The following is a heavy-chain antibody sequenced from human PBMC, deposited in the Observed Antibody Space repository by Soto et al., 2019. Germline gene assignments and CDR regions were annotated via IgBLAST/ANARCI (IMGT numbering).Heavy chain of an antibody. D-gene: IGHD2-2*01. Sequence: PGGSLRLSCAASGFTFSSYEMNWVRQAPGKGLEWVSYISSGGSTIYYADSVKGRFTISRDNAKNSLYLQMNSLRAEDTAVYYCARRYCSSTSCLFDHWGQGTLVTVSS. CDR3: ARRYCSSTSCLFDH. V-gene: IGHV3-48*03. J-gene: IGHJ4*02. CDR1: GFTFSSYE. CDR2: ISSGGSTI.